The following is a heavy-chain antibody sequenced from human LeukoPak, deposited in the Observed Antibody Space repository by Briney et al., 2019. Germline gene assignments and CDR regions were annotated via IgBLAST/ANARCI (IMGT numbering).Heavy chain of an antibody. V-gene: IGHV4-59*01. CDR3: VSFPGFYFDY. CDR1: GGSINSYY. J-gene: IGHJ4*02. CDR2: VFHSGST. D-gene: IGHD2-21*01. Sequence: PSETLSLTCSVSGGSINSYYWTWVRQPPGKGLEWIGNVFHSGSTNYNPALKSRVTISIDTSKMQFSLKLSSVTAADTAVYYCVSFPGFYFDYWGRGILVTVSS.